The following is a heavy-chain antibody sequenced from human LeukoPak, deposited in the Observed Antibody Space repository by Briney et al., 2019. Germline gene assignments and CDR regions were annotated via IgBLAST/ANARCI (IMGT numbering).Heavy chain of an antibody. V-gene: IGHV3-30*02. Sequence: PGGSLRLSCAASGFTFRNYGMHWVRQAPGKRLEWVAFIRYDGSNKFYADSVKGRFTISRDNSKNTLYLQMNSLRAEDTAVYYCAWDSDDYYGSGSYPRYWGQGTLVTVSS. CDR3: AWDSDDYYGSGSYPRY. CDR2: IRYDGSNK. D-gene: IGHD3-10*01. CDR1: GFTFRNYG. J-gene: IGHJ4*02.